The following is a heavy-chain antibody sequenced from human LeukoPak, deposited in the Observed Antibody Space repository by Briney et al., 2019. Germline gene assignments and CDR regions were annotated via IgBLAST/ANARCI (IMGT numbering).Heavy chain of an antibody. V-gene: IGHV4-39*01. CDR2: IYYSGST. CDR3: ASSYYYDSSGYFR. CDR1: GGPISSSSYY. D-gene: IGHD3-22*01. Sequence: PSETLSLTCTVSGGPISSSSYYWGWIRQPPGKGLEWIGSIYYSGSTYYNPSLKSRVTISVDTSKNQFSLKLSSVTAADTAVYYCASSYYYDSSGYFRWGQGTLVTVSS. J-gene: IGHJ4*02.